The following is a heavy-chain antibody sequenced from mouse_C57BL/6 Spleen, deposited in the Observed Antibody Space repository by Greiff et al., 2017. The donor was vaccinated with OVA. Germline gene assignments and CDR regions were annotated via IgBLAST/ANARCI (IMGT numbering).Heavy chain of an antibody. D-gene: IGHD2-12*01. CDR3: ARSLIVPHWYFDV. Sequence: EVQVVESGGGLVQPGGSLSLSCAASGFTFTDYYMSWVRQPPGKALEWLGFIRNKANGYTTEYSASVKGRFTISRDNSQSILYLQMNALRAEDSATYYCARSLIVPHWYFDVWGTGTTVTVSS. CDR2: IRNKANGYTT. V-gene: IGHV7-3*01. CDR1: GFTFTDYY. J-gene: IGHJ1*03.